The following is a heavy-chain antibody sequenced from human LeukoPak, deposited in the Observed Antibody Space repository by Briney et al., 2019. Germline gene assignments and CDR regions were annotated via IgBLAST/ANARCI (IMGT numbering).Heavy chain of an antibody. CDR1: GGSISSYY. J-gene: IGHJ4*02. CDR2: IYYSGTT. V-gene: IGHV4-59*01. Sequence: SETLSLTCTVSGGSISSYYWSWIRQPPGKGLEWIGYIYYSGTTDYNPSLKSRVTISVDASKNQFSLQLSSVTAADTAVYYCARGYITFPFAYWGQGTLVTVSS. D-gene: IGHD1-14*01. CDR3: ARGYITFPFAY.